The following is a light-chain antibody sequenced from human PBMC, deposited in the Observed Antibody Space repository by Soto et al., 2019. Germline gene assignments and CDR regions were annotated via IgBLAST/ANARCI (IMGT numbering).Light chain of an antibody. CDR3: HNYNNWPQLT. CDR2: GTS. V-gene: IGKV3-15*01. J-gene: IGKJ4*01. CDR1: QSVGKN. Sequence: EIIMTQSPDTLSVSPGERATLSCRASQSVGKNLAWYQQKPGQAPRLLFYGTSTRATGVPARFSGSGSGTEFTLTISSLQSEDFALYYCHNYNNWPQLTYVGGTKVEIK.